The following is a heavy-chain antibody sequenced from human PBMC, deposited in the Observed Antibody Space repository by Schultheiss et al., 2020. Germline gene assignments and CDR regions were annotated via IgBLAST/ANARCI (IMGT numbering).Heavy chain of an antibody. CDR3: ARDYRRADFWSGHTFDY. J-gene: IGHJ4*02. CDR1: RFTFSDYY. Sequence: GGSLRLSCAASRFTFSDYYMSWIRQAPGKGLEWVSAISGSGGSTDYADSVKGRFTISRDNSKNTLYLQMNSLRAEDTAVYYCARDYRRADFWSGHTFDYWGQGTLGTVSS. D-gene: IGHD3-3*01. CDR2: ISGSGGST. V-gene: IGHV3-23*01.